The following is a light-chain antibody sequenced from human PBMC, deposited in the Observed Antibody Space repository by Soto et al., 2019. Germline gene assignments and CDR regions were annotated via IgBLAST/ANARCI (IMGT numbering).Light chain of an antibody. V-gene: IGLV2-14*01. CDR1: SSDVGGYNY. Sequence: QSALTQPASVSGSPGQSIAISCTGTSSDVGGYNYVSWYQQHPGKAPKLMIYDVSSRPSGVSDRFSGSKSGNTASLTISGLQAEDESDYYCSSYTSSSTLVFGGGTQLT. CDR3: SSYTSSSTLV. CDR2: DVS. J-gene: IGLJ2*01.